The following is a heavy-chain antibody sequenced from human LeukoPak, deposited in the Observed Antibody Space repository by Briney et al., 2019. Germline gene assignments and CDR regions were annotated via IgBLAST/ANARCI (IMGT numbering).Heavy chain of an antibody. V-gene: IGHV3-23*01. CDR3: AKSPFGYSSSWSFDY. CDR2: ISGSGGST. Sequence: GGSLRLSCAASGFTFSSYAMSWVRQAPGKGLEWVSAISGSGGSTYYADSVKGRFTISRDNSKNTLYLQMNSLRAEDTAVYYCAKSPFGYSSSWSFDYWGQGTLVTVSS. D-gene: IGHD6-13*01. J-gene: IGHJ4*02. CDR1: GFTFSSYA.